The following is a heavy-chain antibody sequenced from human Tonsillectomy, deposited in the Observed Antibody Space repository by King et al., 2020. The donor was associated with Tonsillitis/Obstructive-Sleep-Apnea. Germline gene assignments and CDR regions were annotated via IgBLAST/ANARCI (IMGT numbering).Heavy chain of an antibody. CDR2: IYHSGST. CDR3: ARAPGVVVFAGTGPEDYYYDY. Sequence: VQLQESGPGLVKPSGTLSLTCAVSGGSISSNYWWSWVRQPPGKGLEWIGEIYHSGSTNYNPSLKSRVTISVDKSKKQFSLKLRSVTAADTAVYYCARAPGVVVFAGTGPEDYYYDYWGQGTLVTVSS. V-gene: IGHV4-4*02. D-gene: IGHD2-2*01. CDR1: GGSISSNYW. J-gene: IGHJ4*02.